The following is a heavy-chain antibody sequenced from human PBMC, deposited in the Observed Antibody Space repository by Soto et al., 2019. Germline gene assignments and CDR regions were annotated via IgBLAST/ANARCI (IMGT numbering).Heavy chain of an antibody. CDR1: GGSFSGYY. CDR3: ARGRGSSGYYPYYYYGMDV. Sequence: SETLSLTCAVYGGSFSGYYWSWIRQPPGKGLEWIGEINHSGSTNYNPSLKSRVTISVDTSKNQFSLKLSSVTAADTAVYYCARGRGSSGYYPYYYYGMDVWGQGTTVTVSS. CDR2: INHSGST. D-gene: IGHD3-22*01. J-gene: IGHJ6*02. V-gene: IGHV4-34*01.